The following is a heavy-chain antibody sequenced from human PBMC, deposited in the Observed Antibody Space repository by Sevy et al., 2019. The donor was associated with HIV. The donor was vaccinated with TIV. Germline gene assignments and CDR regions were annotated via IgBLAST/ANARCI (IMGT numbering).Heavy chain of an antibody. Sequence: GGYLRLSCAASGFTVSSNYMSWVRQAPGKGLEWVSVIYSGGSTYYADSVKGRFTISRDNSKNTLYLQMNSLRAEDTAVYYCARVLRIDCSGGSCYPFDYWGQGTLVTVSS. CDR3: ARVLRIDCSGGSCYPFDY. D-gene: IGHD2-15*01. V-gene: IGHV3-53*01. CDR1: GFTVSSNY. J-gene: IGHJ4*02. CDR2: IYSGGST.